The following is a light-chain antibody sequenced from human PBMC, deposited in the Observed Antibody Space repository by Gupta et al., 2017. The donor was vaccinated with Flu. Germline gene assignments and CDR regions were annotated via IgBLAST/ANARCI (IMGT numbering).Light chain of an antibody. J-gene: IGKJ4*01. CDR1: QGIGNF. CDR3: QQHNTFPLT. V-gene: IGKV1-16*02. Sequence: DIQLTQAPASLSASIADTVTITCRASQGIGNFLAWFQQRPGKAPKSLIYSASKLQDGVTSNFSGSGSGTDFTLTISSLQPEDFATYYCQQHNTFPLTFGGGTKVEIK. CDR2: SAS.